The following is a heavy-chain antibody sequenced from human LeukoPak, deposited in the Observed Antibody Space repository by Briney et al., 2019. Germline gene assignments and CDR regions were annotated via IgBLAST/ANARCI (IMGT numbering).Heavy chain of an antibody. CDR2: ISSSSSYI. J-gene: IGHJ3*02. Sequence: PGGSLRLSCAASGFTSSSYSMNWARQAPGKGLEWVSSISSSSSYIYYADSVKGRFTISRDNAKNSLYLQMNSLRAEDTAVYYCARDVSPIYDSSGYQSALDIWGQGTMVTVSS. V-gene: IGHV3-21*01. D-gene: IGHD3-22*01. CDR1: GFTSSSYS. CDR3: ARDVSPIYDSSGYQSALDI.